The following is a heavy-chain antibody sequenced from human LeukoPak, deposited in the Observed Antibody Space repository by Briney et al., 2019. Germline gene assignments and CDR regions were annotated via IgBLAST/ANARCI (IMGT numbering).Heavy chain of an antibody. V-gene: IGHV3-48*02. CDR1: VYTSCVYS. CDR2: TFLSSGNT. CDR3: ARERTKTGGYDQHNYYYGMDV. Sequence: GGAPRLSCVAPVYTSCVYSINCGSAALEEGLEWVSYTFLSSGNTFYAESVEGRFTISSDNAKNLLFLQMNSLRDEDTAVYYCARERTKTGGYDQHNYYYGMDVWGQGTTVTVSS. J-gene: IGHJ6*02. D-gene: IGHD5-12*01.